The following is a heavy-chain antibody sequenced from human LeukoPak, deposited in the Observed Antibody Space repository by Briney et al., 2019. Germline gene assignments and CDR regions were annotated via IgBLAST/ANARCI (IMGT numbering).Heavy chain of an antibody. CDR2: IIPIFGTA. CDR3: AKDAAIVGATTDY. J-gene: IGHJ4*02. CDR1: GGTFSSYA. V-gene: IGHV1-69*01. Sequence: SVKVSCKASGGTFSSYAISWMRQAPGPGLEWMGGIIPIFGTANYAQKFQGRVTIAADESTSTAYMELSSLRSEDTAVYYCAKDAAIVGATTDYWGQGTLVTVSS. D-gene: IGHD1-26*01.